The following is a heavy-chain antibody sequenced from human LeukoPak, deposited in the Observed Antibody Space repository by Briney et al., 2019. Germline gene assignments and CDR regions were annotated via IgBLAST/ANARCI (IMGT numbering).Heavy chain of an antibody. CDR1: GFTFSDYY. Sequence: PGGSLRLSCAASGFTFSDYYMSWIRQAPGKGLEWVSYISSSGSTIYYADSVKGRFTISRDNAKNSLYLQMNSLRAEDTAVYYCARENTLVRGTRNPFDYWGRGTLVTVSS. D-gene: IGHD3-10*01. CDR2: ISSSGSTI. CDR3: ARENTLVRGTRNPFDY. V-gene: IGHV3-11*04. J-gene: IGHJ4*02.